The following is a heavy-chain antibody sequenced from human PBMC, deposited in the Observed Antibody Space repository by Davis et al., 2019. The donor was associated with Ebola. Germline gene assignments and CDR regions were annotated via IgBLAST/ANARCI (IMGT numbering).Heavy chain of an antibody. J-gene: IGHJ6*02. Sequence: TLSLTCAVSGGSISSSNWWSWVRQPPGKGLEWIGEIYHSGSTNYNPSLKSRVTISVDKSKNQFSLKLSSVTAADTAVYYCARDLGLGYCSGGSCFRVNYYGMDVWGQGTTVTVSS. CDR1: GGSISSSNW. V-gene: IGHV4-4*02. CDR3: ARDLGLGYCSGGSCFRVNYYGMDV. D-gene: IGHD2-15*01. CDR2: IYHSGST.